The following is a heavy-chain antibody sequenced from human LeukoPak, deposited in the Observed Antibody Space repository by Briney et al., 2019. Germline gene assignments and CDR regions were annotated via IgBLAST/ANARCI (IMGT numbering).Heavy chain of an antibody. CDR3: ARVNRMVPGYCSGGTCPGDY. D-gene: IGHD2-15*01. J-gene: IGHJ4*02. Sequence: GGSLRLSCAVSQFSFTNYGFQWVRQAPGKGLEWVAFIRYDGNERYYADSVKGRSTISRDNAKNSLYLQMNSLRAEDTAVYYCARVNRMVPGYCSGGTCPGDYWGQGTLVTVSS. CDR2: IRYDGNER. CDR1: QFSFTNYG. V-gene: IGHV3-30*02.